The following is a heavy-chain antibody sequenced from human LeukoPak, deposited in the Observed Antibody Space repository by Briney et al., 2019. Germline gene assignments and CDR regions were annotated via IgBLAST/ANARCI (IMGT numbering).Heavy chain of an antibody. D-gene: IGHD2-15*01. V-gene: IGHV3-30*18. CDR3: AKGYCSGANCPFHY. CDR2: ISYDGTKK. CDR1: GFTFSSYG. Sequence: GGSLRLSCAASGFTFSSYGMHWVRQAPGKGLEWVAVISYDGTKKYSADSLRGRFAISRDNSKYTLYLQMNSLRAEDTAMYYCAKGYCSGANCPFHYWGQGTLITVPS. J-gene: IGHJ4*02.